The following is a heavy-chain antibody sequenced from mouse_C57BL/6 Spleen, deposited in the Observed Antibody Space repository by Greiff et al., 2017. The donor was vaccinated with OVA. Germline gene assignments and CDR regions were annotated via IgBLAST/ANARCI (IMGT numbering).Heavy chain of an antibody. CDR1: GFTFSSYA. Sequence: EVNLVESGGGLVKPGGSLKLSCAASGFTFSSYAMSWVRKTPEKRLEWVATISDGGSYTYYPDNVKGRFTISRDNAKNNLYLQMSHLKSEDTAMYYGARDHYYGSSYAMDYWGQGTSVTVSS. D-gene: IGHD1-1*01. V-gene: IGHV5-4*01. CDR3: ARDHYYGSSYAMDY. J-gene: IGHJ4*01. CDR2: ISDGGSYT.